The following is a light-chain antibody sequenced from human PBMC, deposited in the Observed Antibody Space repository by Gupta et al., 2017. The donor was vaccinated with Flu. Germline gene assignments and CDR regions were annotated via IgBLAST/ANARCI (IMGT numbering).Light chain of an antibody. V-gene: IGLV1-44*01. CDR1: SSNIGSYS. CDR2: TND. CDR3: ATWDDSLGDFV. J-gene: IGLJ1*01. Sequence: QSVLTQPPSASGSPGQRVPMSCSGSSSNIGSYSVHWYQQLPGAAPKLLIHTNDQRPSGVPDRFSGSKSGTSASLAISGLQSDDEADYYCATWDDSLGDFVFGTGTKVTVL.